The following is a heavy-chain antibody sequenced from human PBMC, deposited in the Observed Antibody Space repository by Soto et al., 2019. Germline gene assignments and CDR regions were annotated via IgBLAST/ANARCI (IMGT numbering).Heavy chain of an antibody. V-gene: IGHV3-30*18. D-gene: IGHD1-20*01. J-gene: IGHJ4*02. CDR1: GCTCSSYG. Sequence: XGGLRLSVAASGCTCSSYGVHWVRQAPGKGLEWAAVISYDGSNRFYADSVKGRFTISRDNFRNTLYLQMNSLRAEDTAVYYRAKEFHSWKYFDYWGQGTLVTVSS. CDR2: ISYDGSNR. CDR3: AKEFHSWKYFDY.